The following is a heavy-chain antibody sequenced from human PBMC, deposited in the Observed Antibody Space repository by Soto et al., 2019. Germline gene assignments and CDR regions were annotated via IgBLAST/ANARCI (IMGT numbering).Heavy chain of an antibody. CDR2: INPNTGVT. Sequence: ASVKVSCKASGNTFTDFSMHWVRQAPGQGLEWMGWINPNTGVTKFARKFQGRVIMNRDTSINTAFMVLSSLRAEDTAVYYCAKGKISTTTYTSFDSWGQGTLVTVSS. D-gene: IGHD1-26*01. CDR1: GNTFTDFS. CDR3: AKGKISTTTYTSFDS. J-gene: IGHJ5*01. V-gene: IGHV1-2*02.